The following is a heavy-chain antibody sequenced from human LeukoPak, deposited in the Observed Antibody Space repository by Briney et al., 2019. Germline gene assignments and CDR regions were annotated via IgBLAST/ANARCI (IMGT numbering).Heavy chain of an antibody. J-gene: IGHJ6*02. Sequence: GGSLRLSCAASGFTFSSYGMHWVRQAPGKGLEWVAVISYDGSNKYYADSVKGRFTISRDSSKNTLYLQMNSLRAEDTAVYYCAKDLGCSGGSCYYYYYGMDVWGQGTTVTVSS. V-gene: IGHV3-30*18. D-gene: IGHD2-15*01. CDR2: ISYDGSNK. CDR1: GFTFSSYG. CDR3: AKDLGCSGGSCYYYYYGMDV.